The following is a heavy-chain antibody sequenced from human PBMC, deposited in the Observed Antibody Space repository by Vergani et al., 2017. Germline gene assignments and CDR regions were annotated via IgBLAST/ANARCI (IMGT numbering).Heavy chain of an antibody. CDR2: IYYSGST. Sequence: QLQLQESGPGLVKPSETLSLTCTVSGGSISSSSYYWGWIRQPPGKGLEWIGSIYYSGSTYYNQSLKSRVTISVDTSKNQFSLKLSSVTAADTAVYYCARQGISNDFWSGYYYYYGMDVWGQGP. CDR1: GGSISSSSYY. CDR3: ARQGISNDFWSGYYYYYGMDV. V-gene: IGHV4-39*01. J-gene: IGHJ6*02. D-gene: IGHD3-3*01.